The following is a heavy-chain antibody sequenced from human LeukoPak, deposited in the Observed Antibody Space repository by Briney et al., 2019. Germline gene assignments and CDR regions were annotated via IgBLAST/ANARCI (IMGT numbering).Heavy chain of an antibody. CDR1: GYTFTGYY. J-gene: IGHJ5*02. V-gene: IGHV1-18*04. D-gene: IGHD2-2*01. CDR2: ISAYNGNT. CDR3: AREDGEWYCSSTSCYRWFDP. Sequence: ASVKVSCKASGYTFTGYYMHWARQAPGQGLEWMGWISAYNGNTNYAQKLQGRVTMTTDTSTSTAYMELRSLRSDDTAVYYCAREDGEWYCSSTSCYRWFDPWGQGTLVTVSS.